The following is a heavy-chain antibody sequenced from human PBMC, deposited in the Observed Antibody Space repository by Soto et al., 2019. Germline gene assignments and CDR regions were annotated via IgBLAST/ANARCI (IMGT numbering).Heavy chain of an antibody. CDR1: GFTFSSYA. CDR2: ISGSGGST. V-gene: IGHV3-23*01. J-gene: IGHJ4*02. CDR3: AKDTTGGPPRKYYFDY. Sequence: PGGSLRLSCAASGFTFSSYAMSWVRQAPGKGLEWVSAISGSGGSTYYADSVKGRFTISRDNSKNTLYLQMNSLRAEDTAVYYCAKDTTGGPPRKYYFDYWGQGTLVTVSS. D-gene: IGHD1-1*01.